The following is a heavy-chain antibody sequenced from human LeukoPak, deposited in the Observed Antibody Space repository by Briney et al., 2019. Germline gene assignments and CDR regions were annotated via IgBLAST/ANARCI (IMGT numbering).Heavy chain of an antibody. CDR3: AREYSSTSGRHFDY. CDR1: GGSFSSYY. CDR2: IYSSGST. V-gene: IGHV4-4*07. J-gene: IGHJ4*02. D-gene: IGHD6-6*01. Sequence: SETLSLTCTVSGGSFSSYYWTSIRQPAGKGLEWIGRIYSSGSTNYNPSLRSRVTISVDKSKNQFSLNLTSVTAADTGVYHCAREYSSTSGRHFDYWGQGILVTVPS.